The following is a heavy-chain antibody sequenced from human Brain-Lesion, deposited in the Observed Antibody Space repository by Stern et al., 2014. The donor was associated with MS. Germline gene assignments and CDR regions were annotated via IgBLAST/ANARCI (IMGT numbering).Heavy chain of an antibody. CDR3: ARDQRGITIFGVVTDYYYLGMDV. Sequence: QMQLVQSGAEVKKPGASVKVSCKTSGYIFTGYYIHWVRQAPGQGLEWMAWINPNTGGTKYAQKFQGRVTMSRDTSISTAYVELSSLTYDDTAVYYCARDQRGITIFGVVTDYYYLGMDVWGQGTTVTVSS. D-gene: IGHD3-3*01. CDR2: INPNTGGT. CDR1: GYIFTGYY. J-gene: IGHJ6*02. V-gene: IGHV1-2*02.